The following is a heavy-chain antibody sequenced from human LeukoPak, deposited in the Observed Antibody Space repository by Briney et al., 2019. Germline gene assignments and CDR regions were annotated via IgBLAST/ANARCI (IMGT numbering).Heavy chain of an antibody. J-gene: IGHJ4*02. Sequence: YIDWVRQPPGKGLEWIGSIYYSGSTYYNPSLKSRVTISVDTSKNQFSLKLSSVTAADTAVYYCAREPSDSSSSFFDYWGQGTLVTVSS. V-gene: IGHV4-39*02. CDR2: IYYSGST. D-gene: IGHD6-6*01. CDR3: AREPSDSSSSFFDY. CDR1: Y.